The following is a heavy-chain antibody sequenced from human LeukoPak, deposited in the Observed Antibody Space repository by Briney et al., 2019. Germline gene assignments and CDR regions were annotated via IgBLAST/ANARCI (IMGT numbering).Heavy chain of an antibody. V-gene: IGHV4-39*01. CDR2: IYYSGST. CDR3: ARDGVPYYYYYMDV. CDR1: GGSISSSSCY. D-gene: IGHD4-17*01. Sequence: SETLSLTCTVSGGSISSSSCYWGWIRQPPGKGLEWIGSIYYSGSTYYNPSLKSRVTISVDTSKNQFSLKLSSVTAADTAVYYCARDGVPYYYYYMDVWGKGTTVTISS. J-gene: IGHJ6*03.